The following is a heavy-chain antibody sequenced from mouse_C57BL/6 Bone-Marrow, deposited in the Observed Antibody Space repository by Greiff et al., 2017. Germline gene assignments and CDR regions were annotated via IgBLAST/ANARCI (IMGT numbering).Heavy chain of an antibody. D-gene: IGHD2-2*01. Sequence: EVQVVESEGGLVQPGSSMKLSCTASGFTFSDYYMAWVRQVPEKGLEWVANINYDGSSTYSLDSLKSRFIISRDTAKNILYLQMSSLKSEDTATYYCARAASIYYGYGFAYWGQGTLVTVSA. CDR3: ARAASIYYGYGFAY. V-gene: IGHV5-16*01. CDR1: GFTFSDYY. CDR2: INYDGSST. J-gene: IGHJ3*01.